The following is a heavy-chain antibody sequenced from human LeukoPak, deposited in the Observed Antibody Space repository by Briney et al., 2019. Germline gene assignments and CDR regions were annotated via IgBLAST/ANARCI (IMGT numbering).Heavy chain of an antibody. Sequence: EASVKVSCKASGYTFTSYGISWVRQAPGQGLEWMGWVYAYNGNTNYAQKLQGRVTMTIDTSTSTAYMELRSLRSDDTAVYYCARGSSGTEGFDPWGQGTLVTVSS. J-gene: IGHJ5*02. D-gene: IGHD1-26*01. CDR1: GYTFTSYG. CDR3: ARGSSGTEGFDP. V-gene: IGHV1-18*01. CDR2: VYAYNGNT.